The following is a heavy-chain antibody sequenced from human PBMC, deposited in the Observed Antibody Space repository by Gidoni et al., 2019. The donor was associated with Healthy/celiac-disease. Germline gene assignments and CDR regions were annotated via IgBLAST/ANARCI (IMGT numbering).Heavy chain of an antibody. D-gene: IGHD6-19*01. CDR1: GYTFTSYG. CDR3: ARDEAVAGTATFDY. CDR2: ISAYNGNT. V-gene: IGHV1-18*01. J-gene: IGHJ4*02. Sequence: QVQLVQSGAEVKKPGASVKVACQASGYTFTSYGISLVRQAPGQGLEWMGWISAYNGNTNYAQKLQGRVTMTTDTSTSTAYMELRSLRSDDTAVYYCARDEAVAGTATFDYWGQGTLVTVSS.